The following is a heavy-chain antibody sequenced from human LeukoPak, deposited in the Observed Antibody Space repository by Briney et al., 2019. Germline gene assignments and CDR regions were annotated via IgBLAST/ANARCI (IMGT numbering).Heavy chain of an antibody. CDR3: ARDRGYSGSYSGAFDI. V-gene: IGHV4-4*07. D-gene: IGHD1-26*01. CDR1: GGSISSYY. Sequence: SETLSLTCTVSGGSISSYYWSWIRPPAGKRLEWIARIYTSGSTNHNPSLKSRVTMSVDTSKNPFSLKLSSVTAADTAVYYCARDRGYSGSYSGAFDIWGQGTMVTVSS. CDR2: IYTSGST. J-gene: IGHJ3*02.